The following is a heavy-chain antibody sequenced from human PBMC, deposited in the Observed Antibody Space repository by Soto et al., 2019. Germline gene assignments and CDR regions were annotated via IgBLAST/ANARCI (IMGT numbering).Heavy chain of an antibody. D-gene: IGHD5-12*01. Sequence: QVQLVQSGAEVKKPGSSVKVSCKASGGTFSSYAISWVRQAPGQGLEWMGGIIPIFGTANYAQKFQGRVTITADKSTSTAYMELSSLRSXDTXXXXXXXXXRDGYNFAHPLGRWGQXTL. CDR3: XXXXRDGYNFAHPLGR. V-gene: IGHV1-69*06. CDR2: IIPIFGTA. CDR1: GGTFSSYA. J-gene: IGHJ1*01.